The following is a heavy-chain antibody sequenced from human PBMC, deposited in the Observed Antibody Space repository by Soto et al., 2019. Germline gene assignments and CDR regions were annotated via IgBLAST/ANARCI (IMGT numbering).Heavy chain of an antibody. J-gene: IGHJ4*02. D-gene: IGHD6-19*01. Sequence: ASVKVSCKASGYTFTSYGISWVRQAPGQGLEWMGWIRAYNGYTNYAQKFQGSVTLTTDTSTSTAYMELRSLISDGTAVYYCARASDGYRSGWYVGYFDYWGQGTLVTVSS. V-gene: IGHV1-18*04. CDR3: ARASDGYRSGWYVGYFDY. CDR2: IRAYNGYT. CDR1: GYTFTSYG.